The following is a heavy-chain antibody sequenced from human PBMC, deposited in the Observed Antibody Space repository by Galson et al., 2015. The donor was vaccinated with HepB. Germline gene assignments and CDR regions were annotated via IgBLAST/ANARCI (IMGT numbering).Heavy chain of an antibody. Sequence: SLRLSCAASGFTFSGSAFHWVRQTSGKGLEWVSSLTAGGGETYYADSVKGRFTISRDNSKNTLYLQMNRLRAEDTAVYYCAKGVYCTRDNCYMGWFEPWGQGTLVTVSS. CDR3: AKGVYCTRDNCYMGWFEP. J-gene: IGHJ5*02. CDR1: GFTFSGSA. CDR2: LTAGGGET. V-gene: IGHV3-23*01. D-gene: IGHD2-2*02.